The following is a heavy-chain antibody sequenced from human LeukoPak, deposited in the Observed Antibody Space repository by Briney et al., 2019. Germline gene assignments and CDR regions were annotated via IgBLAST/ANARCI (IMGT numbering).Heavy chain of an antibody. V-gene: IGHV3-21*03. CDR3: TSPYGDYADY. Sequence: GSLRLSCAASGFTFSSYSMNWVRQAPGKGLEWVSSISSSSSYIYYADSVKGRFTISRDNAKNSLYLQMNSLKTEDTAVYYCTSPYGDYADYWGQGTLVTVSS. CDR1: GFTFSSYS. CDR2: ISSSSSYI. D-gene: IGHD4-17*01. J-gene: IGHJ4*02.